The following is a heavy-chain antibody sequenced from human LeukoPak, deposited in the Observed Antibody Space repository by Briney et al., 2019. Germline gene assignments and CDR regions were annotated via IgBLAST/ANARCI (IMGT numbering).Heavy chain of an antibody. CDR1: GYTFTSYD. D-gene: IGHD3-10*01. J-gene: IGHJ5*02. Sequence: SVKVSCKASGYTFTSYDINWVRQAPGQGLEWMGRIIPILGIANYAQKFQGRVTITADKSTSTAYMELSSLRSEDTAVYYCARVETGRPDNWFDPWGQGTLVTVSS. CDR3: ARVETGRPDNWFDP. V-gene: IGHV1-69*04. CDR2: IIPILGIA.